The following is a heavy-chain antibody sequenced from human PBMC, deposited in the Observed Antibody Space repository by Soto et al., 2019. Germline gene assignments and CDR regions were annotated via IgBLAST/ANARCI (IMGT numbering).Heavy chain of an antibody. J-gene: IGHJ5*02. CDR2: IKRDGSEQ. CDR1: GFSFSLYW. CDR3: ARDKTTYDSVNGEDL. D-gene: IGHD3-9*01. Sequence: GGSLRLSCEGSGFSFSLYWMSWVRQAPGKGLEWVANIKRDGSEQYYADSVKGRFTISRDNVKNSLFLEINSLKAEDTAVYYCARDKTTYDSVNGEDLWGPGTLVTVSS. V-gene: IGHV3-7*03.